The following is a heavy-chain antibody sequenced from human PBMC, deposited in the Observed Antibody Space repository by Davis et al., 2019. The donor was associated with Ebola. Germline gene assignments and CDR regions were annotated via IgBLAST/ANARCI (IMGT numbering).Heavy chain of an antibody. Sequence: AASVKVSCKASGYTFTSYDINWVRQATGQGLEWMGWMNPNSGNAGYTQKFQGRVTMTRSTSISTAYMELSSLRSEDTAVYYCARGSRVFDYWGQGTLVTVSS. CDR1: GYTFTSYD. CDR2: MNPNSGNA. V-gene: IGHV1-8*01. J-gene: IGHJ4*02. CDR3: ARGSRVFDY.